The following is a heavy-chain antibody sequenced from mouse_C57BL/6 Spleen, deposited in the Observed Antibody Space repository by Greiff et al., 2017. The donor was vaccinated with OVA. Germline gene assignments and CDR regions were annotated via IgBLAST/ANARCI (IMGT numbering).Heavy chain of an antibody. CDR3: ARRDDYDVAWFAY. D-gene: IGHD2-4*01. Sequence: VQLQQPGAELVKPGASVKLSCKASGYTFTSYWMQWVKQRPGQGLEWIGEIDPSDSYTNYNQKFKGKATLTVDTSSSTAYMQLSSLTSEDSAVYYCARRDDYDVAWFAYWGQGTLVTVSA. J-gene: IGHJ3*01. CDR2: IDPSDSYT. CDR1: GYTFTSYW. V-gene: IGHV1-50*01.